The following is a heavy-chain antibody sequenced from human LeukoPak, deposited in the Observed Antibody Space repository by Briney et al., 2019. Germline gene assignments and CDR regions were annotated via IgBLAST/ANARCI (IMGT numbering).Heavy chain of an antibody. D-gene: IGHD2-21*01. Sequence: SETLSLTCIVSGDSISNYYWNWIRQPPGKGLEWIGYIYYSGSTKYNPSLKSRVTISVDTSKNQFSLKLSSVTAADTAVYYCARGAYCGGDCFYYFDYWGQGTLVTVSS. J-gene: IGHJ4*02. CDR1: GDSISNYY. CDR3: ARGAYCGGDCFYYFDY. CDR2: IYYSGST. V-gene: IGHV4-59*01.